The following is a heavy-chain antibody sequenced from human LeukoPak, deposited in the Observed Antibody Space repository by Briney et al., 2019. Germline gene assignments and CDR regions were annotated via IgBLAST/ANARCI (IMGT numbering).Heavy chain of an antibody. CDR3: ARGEKSGVAYTNWLDS. V-gene: IGHV3-7*01. CDR1: GFTFSDYY. D-gene: IGHD3-3*01. J-gene: IGHJ5*01. Sequence: GGSLRLSCAASGFTFSDYYMSWVRQAPGEGLDWVAAIKPDGSEQYYVDSVKGRFTISRDNAMNSLFLQMNSLRAEDTALYYCARGEKSGVAYTNWLDSWGQGTLVPVSS. CDR2: IKPDGSEQ.